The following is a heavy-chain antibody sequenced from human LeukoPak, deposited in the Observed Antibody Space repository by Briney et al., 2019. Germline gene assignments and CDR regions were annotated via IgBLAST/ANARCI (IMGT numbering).Heavy chain of an antibody. CDR2: ISSSSSYI. J-gene: IGHJ4*02. CDR1: GFTFSSYS. Sequence: GGSLRLSCAASGFTFSSYSMNWVRQAPGKGLEWVSSISSSSSYIYYADSVKGRFTISRDNAKNSLYLQMNSLRAEDTAVYYCASFPSTSGIQRGGYYDYWGQGTLVTVSS. CDR3: ASFPSTSGIQRGGYYDY. D-gene: IGHD1-1*01. V-gene: IGHV3-21*01.